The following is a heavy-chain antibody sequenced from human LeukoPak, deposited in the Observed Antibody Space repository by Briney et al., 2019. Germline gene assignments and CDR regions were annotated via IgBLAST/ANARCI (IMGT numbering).Heavy chain of an antibody. V-gene: IGHV3-11*04. D-gene: IGHD6-13*01. CDR2: ISSSGSTI. J-gene: IGHJ4*02. CDR1: GGSISSSSYY. CDR3: ARAKYSSSWYLTG. Sequence: LSLTCTVSGGSISSSSYYWGWIRQAPGKGLEWVSYISSSGSTIYYADSVKGRFTISRDNAKNSLYLQMNSLRAEDTAVYYCARAKYSSSWYLTGWGQGTLVTVSS.